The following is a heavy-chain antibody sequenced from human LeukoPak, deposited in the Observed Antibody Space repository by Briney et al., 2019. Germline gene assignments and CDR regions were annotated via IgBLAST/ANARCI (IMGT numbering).Heavy chain of an antibody. Sequence: SETLSLTCTVSGESISGFYWTWIRQTPGKGVERIGDIYYSGSTNYNPSLKSRVTISVDTSKNQLSLKLSSVTAADTAVYYCARDLSGYSSSWWRTPFDYWGQGTLVTVSS. V-gene: IGHV4-59*01. CDR1: GESISGFY. D-gene: IGHD6-13*01. CDR2: IYYSGST. CDR3: ARDLSGYSSSWWRTPFDY. J-gene: IGHJ4*02.